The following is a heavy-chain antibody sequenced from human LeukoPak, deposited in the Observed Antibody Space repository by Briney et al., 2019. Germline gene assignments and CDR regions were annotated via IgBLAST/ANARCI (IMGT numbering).Heavy chain of an antibody. D-gene: IGHD1-1*01. CDR2: INSRYSII. V-gene: IGHV3-48*01. CDR1: GFTFSSYS. Sequence: QPGGSLRLSCAASGFTFSSYSMNWVRLAPGKGLEWVSYINSRYSIIWYADSVKGRFTISSDNAKNSLFLQMNSLRADDTAVYYCARDHNYNFDFWGQGTLVTVSS. J-gene: IGHJ4*02. CDR3: ARDHNYNFDF.